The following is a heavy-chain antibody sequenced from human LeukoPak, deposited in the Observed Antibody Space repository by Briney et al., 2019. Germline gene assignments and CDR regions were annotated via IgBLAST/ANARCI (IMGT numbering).Heavy chain of an antibody. CDR1: GGSISNSNW. V-gene: IGHV4-4*02. Sequence: LETLSLTCAVSGGSISNSNWWSWVRQPPGKGLEWIGEIYHSGSTNYNPSLKSRVTISVDKSKNQFSLKLSSVTAADTAVYYCAREVAVAGTNYFDYWGQGTLVTVSS. D-gene: IGHD6-19*01. J-gene: IGHJ4*02. CDR3: AREVAVAGTNYFDY. CDR2: IYHSGST.